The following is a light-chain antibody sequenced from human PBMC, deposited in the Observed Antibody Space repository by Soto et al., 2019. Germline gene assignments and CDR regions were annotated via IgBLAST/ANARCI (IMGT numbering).Light chain of an antibody. V-gene: IGLV2-14*03. CDR3: SSFTSSFTYV. J-gene: IGLJ1*01. CDR2: DVT. Sequence: QSALTQPASVSGSPGQSIAISCTGTSRDFEGFTKVSWYQHHPDKAPKLMMYDVTNRPSGVSDRFSGSKSGNTASLTISGLQAEDEADYYCSSFTSSFTYVFGSGTKVTVL. CDR1: SRDFEGFTK.